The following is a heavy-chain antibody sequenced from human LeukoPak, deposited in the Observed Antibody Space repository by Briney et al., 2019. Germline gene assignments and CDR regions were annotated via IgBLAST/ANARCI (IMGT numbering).Heavy chain of an antibody. D-gene: IGHD2-15*01. CDR1: GFTFSSYA. J-gene: IGHJ5*02. Sequence: GGSLRLSRAASGFTFSSYAMHWVRQAPGKGLEWVAVIWSDGSNKYYADSVKGRFTISRDNSKNTLYLQMNSLRAEDTAVYYCARGGRFCSGGSCYNWFDPWGQGTLVTVSS. CDR2: IWSDGSNK. CDR3: ARGGRFCSGGSCYNWFDP. V-gene: IGHV3-33*08.